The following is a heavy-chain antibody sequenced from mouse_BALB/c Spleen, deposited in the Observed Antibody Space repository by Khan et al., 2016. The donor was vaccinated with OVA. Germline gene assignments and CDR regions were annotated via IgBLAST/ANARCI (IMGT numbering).Heavy chain of an antibody. J-gene: IGHJ4*01. D-gene: IGHD2-3*01. Sequence: VQLQQPGPGLVKPSQSLSLTCTVTGYSITSDYAWNWIRQFPGNKLEWMGYISSSSSTNYNPALKSRISITRDTSKNQFFLQLNSVTTEDTATYYCARDGSRYNYAMDYWGQGTSVTVSS. CDR3: ARDGSRYNYAMDY. CDR1: GYSITSDYA. CDR2: ISSSSST. V-gene: IGHV3-2*02.